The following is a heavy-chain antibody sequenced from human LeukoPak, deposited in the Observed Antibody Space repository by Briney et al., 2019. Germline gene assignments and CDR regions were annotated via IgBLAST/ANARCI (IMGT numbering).Heavy chain of an antibody. V-gene: IGHV3-49*03. Sequence: GGSLRLSCTASGFTFGDYAMSWFRQAPGKGLEWVGFIRSKAYGGTTEYAASVKGRFTISRDDSKSIAYLQMNSLKTEDTAVYYCTRCLRSYALYYFDYWGQGTLVTVSS. CDR1: GFTFGDYA. D-gene: IGHD2-2*01. J-gene: IGHJ4*02. CDR3: TRCLRSYALYYFDY. CDR2: IRSKAYGGTT.